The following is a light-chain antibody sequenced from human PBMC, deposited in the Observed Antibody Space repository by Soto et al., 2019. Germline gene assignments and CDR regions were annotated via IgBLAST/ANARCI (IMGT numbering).Light chain of an antibody. CDR2: GAS. CDR1: QSLISS. CDR3: QQRSNWPSLT. V-gene: IGKV3-15*01. Sequence: VMTQSPATLSVSPGERATLSCRASQSLISSLAWYQQKPGQAPRLLIYGASTRATGIPARFSGAGSGTDFTLTIYSLEAEDFAVYYCQQRSNWPSLTFGGGTKVDIK. J-gene: IGKJ4*01.